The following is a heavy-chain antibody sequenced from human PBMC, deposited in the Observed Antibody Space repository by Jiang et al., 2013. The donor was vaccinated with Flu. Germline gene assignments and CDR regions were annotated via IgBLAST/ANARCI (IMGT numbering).Heavy chain of an antibody. CDR3: AKETIEMPTTDLVFNYHAMNV. J-gene: IGHJ6*04. V-gene: IGHV1-69*04. CDR1: GGTFSSYA. D-gene: IGHD5-24*01. CDR2: VIPSLALA. Sequence: GAEVKKPGSSVKVSCETSGGTFSSYAITWVRRAPGQGLEWMGRVIPSLALAQYAQKFQDRVTITADKSSGAVSMEVSSLRSEDTAVYYCAKETIEMPTTDLVFNYHAMNVWGKGTAVTVSS.